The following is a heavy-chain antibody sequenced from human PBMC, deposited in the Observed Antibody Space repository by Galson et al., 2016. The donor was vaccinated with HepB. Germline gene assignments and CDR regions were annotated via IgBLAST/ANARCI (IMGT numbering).Heavy chain of an antibody. CDR1: GFTFSSYT. J-gene: IGHJ4*02. Sequence: SLRLSCAASGFTFSSYTMNWVRQAPGKGLEWVSSISSRSSYIYYADSVKGRFTISRDDSINTVFLHMTRLTVEDTAVYFCTRVSGRGAYYDFWTPESWGQGTLVTGSS. V-gene: IGHV3-21*01. CDR2: ISSRSSYI. D-gene: IGHD3-3*01. CDR3: TRVSGRGAYYDFWTPES.